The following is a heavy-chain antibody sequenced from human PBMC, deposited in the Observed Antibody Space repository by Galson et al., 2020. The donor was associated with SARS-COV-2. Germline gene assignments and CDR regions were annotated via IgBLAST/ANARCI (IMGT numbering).Heavy chain of an antibody. CDR1: GFLFADFN. J-gene: IGHJ6*03. CDR3: ARLGTSGTYDIDLRYYYMDV. CDR2: IGHNNGET. V-gene: IGHV3-23*01. D-gene: IGHD3-16*01. Sequence: GGSLRLSCAASGFLFADFNMTWVRQAPGTGLEWVSSIGHNNGETLYADSVKGRFTISRDNSKNSLSLEMLGLRVEDTATYFCARLGTSGTYDIDLRYYYMDVWGTGTTVTVSS.